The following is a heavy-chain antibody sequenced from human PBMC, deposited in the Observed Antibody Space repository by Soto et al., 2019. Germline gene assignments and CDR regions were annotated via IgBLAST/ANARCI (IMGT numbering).Heavy chain of an antibody. J-gene: IGHJ3*02. D-gene: IGHD6-6*01. CDR1: GGTFSSYA. CDR3: ARDLSIAAQWYAFDI. V-gene: IGHV1-69*06. CDR2: IIPIFGTA. Sequence: VASVKVSCKASGGTFSSYAISWVRQAPGQGLEWMGGIIPIFGTANYAQKFQGRVTITADKSTSTAYMELSSLRSEDTAVYYCARDLSIAAQWYAFDIWGQGTMVTVSS.